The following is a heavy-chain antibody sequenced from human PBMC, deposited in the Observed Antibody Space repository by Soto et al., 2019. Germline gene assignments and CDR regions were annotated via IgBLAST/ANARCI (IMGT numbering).Heavy chain of an antibody. J-gene: IGHJ4*02. CDR1: GGTFSSYA. D-gene: IGHD4-17*01. CDR3: ARGGKVTTVTKFDY. V-gene: IGHV1-69*13. CDR2: IIPIFGTA. Sequence: GASVKVSCKASGGTFSSYAISWVRQAPGQGLEWMGGIIPIFGTANYAQKFQGRVTITADESTSAAYMELSSLRSEDTAVYYCARGGKVTTVTKFDYWGQGTLVTVSS.